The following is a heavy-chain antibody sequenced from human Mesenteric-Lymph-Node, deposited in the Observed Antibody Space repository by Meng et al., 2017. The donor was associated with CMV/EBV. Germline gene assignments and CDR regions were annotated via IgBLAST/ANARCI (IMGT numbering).Heavy chain of an antibody. D-gene: IGHD3-22*01. CDR2: IYYSGST. CDR3: ARDGDYYDSSGYNPFDY. Sequence: QLQLQESGPGLVKPSKTLSLTCTVPGGSISSSSYYWGWIRQPPGKGLEWIGSIYYSGSTYYNPSLKSRVTISVDTSKNQFSLKLSSVTAADTAVYYCARDGDYYDSSGYNPFDYWGQGTLVTVSS. CDR1: GGSISSSSYY. J-gene: IGHJ4*02. V-gene: IGHV4-39*07.